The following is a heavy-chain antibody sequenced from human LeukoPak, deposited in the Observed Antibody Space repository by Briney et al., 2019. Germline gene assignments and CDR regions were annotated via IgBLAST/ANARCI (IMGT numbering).Heavy chain of an antibody. D-gene: IGHD3-3*01. J-gene: IGHJ4*02. CDR1: GGSISSGDYY. CDR2: IYYSGST. Sequence: SQTLSLTCTVSGGSISSGDYYWSWIRQPPGKGLEWIGYIYYSGSTYYNPSLKSRVTISVDTSKNQFSLKLSSVTAADTSVYYCARTYYDFWREGYYFDYWGQGTLVTVSS. CDR3: ARTYYDFWREGYYFDY. V-gene: IGHV4-30-4*08.